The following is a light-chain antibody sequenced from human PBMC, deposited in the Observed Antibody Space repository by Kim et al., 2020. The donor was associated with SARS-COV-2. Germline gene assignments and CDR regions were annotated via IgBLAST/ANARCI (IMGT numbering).Light chain of an antibody. J-gene: IGLJ3*02. CDR1: SSDVGGYNY. CDR3: CSYAGSYTLV. V-gene: IGLV2-11*01. Sequence: GQSVTISCTGTSSDVGGYNYVSWYQQHPGKAPKLMIYDVGKRPSGVPDRFSGSKSGNTASLTISGLQAEDEADYYCCSYAGSYTLVFGGGTQLTVL. CDR2: DVG.